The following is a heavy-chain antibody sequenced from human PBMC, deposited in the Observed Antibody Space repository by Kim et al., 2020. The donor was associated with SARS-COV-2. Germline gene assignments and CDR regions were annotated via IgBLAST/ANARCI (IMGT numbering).Heavy chain of an antibody. D-gene: IGHD3-22*01. CDR3: ARDISQFDYDSSINPTDLYYVDY. Sequence: GGSLSLSCAASGFTFSSYSMNWVRQAPGKGLEWVSSISSSSSYIYYADSVKGRFTISRDNAKNSLYLQMNSLRAEDTAVYYCARDISQFDYDSSINPTDLYYVDYWGQGTLVAVSS. CDR2: ISSSSSYI. CDR1: GFTFSSYS. J-gene: IGHJ4*02. V-gene: IGHV3-21*01.